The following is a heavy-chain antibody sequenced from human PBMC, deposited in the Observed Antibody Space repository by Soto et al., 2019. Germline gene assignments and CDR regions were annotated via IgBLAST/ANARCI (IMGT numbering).Heavy chain of an antibody. CDR1: GFTFSSYA. Sequence: QVQLVESGGGVVQPGRSLRLSCAASGFTFSSYAMHWVRQAPGKGLEWVAVISYDGSNKYYADSVKGRFTISRDNSKKTLYLQINSRRAEDTAVYYCARGDLEYSSSFHSGYDCGVIDYWGQGTLVTVSS. CDR3: ARGDLEYSSSFHSGYDCGVIDY. D-gene: IGHD6-6*01. CDR2: ISYDGSNK. J-gene: IGHJ4*02. V-gene: IGHV3-30-3*01.